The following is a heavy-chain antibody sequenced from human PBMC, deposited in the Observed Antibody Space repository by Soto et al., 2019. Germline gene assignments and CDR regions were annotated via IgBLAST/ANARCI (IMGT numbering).Heavy chain of an antibody. CDR3: ARLIYDTRLNYMYFDF. CDR1: GDSITRGYW. V-gene: IGHV4-28*01. Sequence: PSETLSLTCAVSGDSITRGYWWAWIRQPPEKGLEYIGEIFHDGTANYYPSFERRVAMSVDTSRNQFSLNLTSVTAADTAVYFCARLIYDTRLNYMYFDFWGPGTLVTVSS. J-gene: IGHJ4*02. CDR2: IFHDGTA. D-gene: IGHD3-10*01.